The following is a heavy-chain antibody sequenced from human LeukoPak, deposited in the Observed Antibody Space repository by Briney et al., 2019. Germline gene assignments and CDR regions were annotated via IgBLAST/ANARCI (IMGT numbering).Heavy chain of an antibody. CDR2: TKPDGSAE. Sequence: SGGSLRLSCAASGFTFRNYWMGWVRQAPGKGLEWVANTKPDGSAEYYADSVRGRFTTSRDNANNFLYLQMNRLRAEDTAVYYCARGGGLNTNFDYWGQGTLVTVSS. CDR1: GFTFRNYW. CDR3: ARGGGLNTNFDY. J-gene: IGHJ4*02. V-gene: IGHV3-7*01. D-gene: IGHD2-15*01.